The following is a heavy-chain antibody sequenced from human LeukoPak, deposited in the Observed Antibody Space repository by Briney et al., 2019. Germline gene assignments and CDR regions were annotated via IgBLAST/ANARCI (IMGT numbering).Heavy chain of an antibody. J-gene: IGHJ4*02. Sequence: KPSETLSLTCTVSGDSVTNDFFWGWVRQPPGKELEWIGSFCLGRDTYYRPSLKSRVTISVDTSKNQFSLNLNSVTAADTAVYYCARWASMSREPGGFFDHWGQGTLVTVSS. CDR3: ARWASMSREPGGFFDH. CDR2: FCLGRDT. V-gene: IGHV4-38-2*02. CDR1: GDSVTNDFF. D-gene: IGHD1-14*01.